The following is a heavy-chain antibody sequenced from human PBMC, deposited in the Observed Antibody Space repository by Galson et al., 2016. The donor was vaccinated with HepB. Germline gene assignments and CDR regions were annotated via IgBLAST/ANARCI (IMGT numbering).Heavy chain of an antibody. CDR1: GDTLTSSA. V-gene: IGHV1-69*10. D-gene: IGHD3-3*01. J-gene: IGHJ5*02. Sequence: SVKVSCKASGDTLTSSAISWVRQAPGQGLEWMGGIIPILAIANYGQKFQGRVTITADKSTSTAFMELSSLRSEDTAVYYCARANDFWSGYRAAGPSRWFDTWGQGTLVTVSS. CDR3: ARANDFWSGYRAAGPSRWFDT. CDR2: IIPILAIA.